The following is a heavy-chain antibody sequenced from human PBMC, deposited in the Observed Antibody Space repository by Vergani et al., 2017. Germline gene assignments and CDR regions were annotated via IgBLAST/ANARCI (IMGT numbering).Heavy chain of an antibody. CDR2: VDPEDGET. D-gene: IGHD4-17*01. Sequence: EVQLVQSGAEVKKPGATMKISCQVSGYTFTDHYMHWVTQAPGKGLEWMGLVDPEDGETIYAEKFKGRVTIAADTSTDTAHLELSSLRSEDPAVYYCATPQTVTTGGMEVWGQGTTVIVSS. J-gene: IGHJ6*02. V-gene: IGHV1-69-2*01. CDR3: ATPQTVTTGGMEV. CDR1: GYTFTDHY.